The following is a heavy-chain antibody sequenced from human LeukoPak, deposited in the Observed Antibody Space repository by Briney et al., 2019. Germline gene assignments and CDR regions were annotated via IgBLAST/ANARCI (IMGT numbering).Heavy chain of an antibody. CDR2: VAPLLETT. CDR3: ARDRIVGALGWLDP. Sequence: ASVKVSRKASGYTFTSYGINWVRQAPGQGLEWMGGVAPLLETTNYAPKFRGRMTITADESTSTAYMELTSLRSDDTAVYYCARDRIVGALGWLDPWGQGTLVTVSS. CDR1: GYTFTSYG. V-gene: IGHV1-69*13. J-gene: IGHJ5*02. D-gene: IGHD1-26*01.